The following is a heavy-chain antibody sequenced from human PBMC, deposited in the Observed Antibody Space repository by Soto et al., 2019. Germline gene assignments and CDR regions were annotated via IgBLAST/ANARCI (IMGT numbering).Heavy chain of an antibody. CDR1: GFTFSNYG. CDR3: ARHYHPSGTGDV. CDR2: IWYDGSNK. Sequence: QVQLVESGGGVVQPGRSLRLSCAASGFTFSNYGMHWVRQAPGKGLEWVAVIWYDGSNKYYADSVKGRFTISRDNSKNPLYLQMNSLRAEDTAVYYCARHYHPSGTGDVWGQGTTVTVSS. J-gene: IGHJ6*02. D-gene: IGHD3-10*01. V-gene: IGHV3-33*01.